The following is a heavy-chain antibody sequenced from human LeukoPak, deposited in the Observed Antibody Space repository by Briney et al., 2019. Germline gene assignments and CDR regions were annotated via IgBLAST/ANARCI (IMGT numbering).Heavy chain of an antibody. CDR2: IYYSGST. J-gene: IGHJ4*02. CDR3: ARRALTGTNDY. Sequence: SETLSLTCTVSGGSISSSSYSWGWIRQPPGKGLEWIGSIYYSGSTYYNPSLKSRVTISVDTSKNQFSLKLSSVTAADTAVYYCARRALTGTNDYWGQGTLVTVSS. D-gene: IGHD1-20*01. CDR1: GGSISSSSYS. V-gene: IGHV4-39*01.